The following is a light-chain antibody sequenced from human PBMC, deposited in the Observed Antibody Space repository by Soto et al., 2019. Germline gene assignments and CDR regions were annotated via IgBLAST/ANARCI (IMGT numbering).Light chain of an antibody. CDR1: QSFSNNY. Sequence: EIVMTQSPSTVSVSPGERATLSCRTSQSFSNNYLACYQQKPGQAPRLLIYDASIRASGIPAGFTGSGSGTDFTLTINSLEPEDFAVYYCQQRDSWPWTFGHGTKVDIK. CDR2: DAS. CDR3: QQRDSWPWT. V-gene: IGKV3-11*01. J-gene: IGKJ1*01.